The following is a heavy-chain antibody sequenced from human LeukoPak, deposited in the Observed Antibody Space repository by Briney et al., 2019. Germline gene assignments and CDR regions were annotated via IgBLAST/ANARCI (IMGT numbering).Heavy chain of an antibody. CDR3: ARRVLSDAFDI. J-gene: IGHJ3*02. D-gene: IGHD3-16*01. V-gene: IGHV5-51*01. CDR2: IYPGDSDT. CDR1: GYSFTTYW. Sequence: GESLKISCKGSGYSFTTYWIGWVRQMPGKGLEWMGIIYPGDSDTRYSPSFQGQVTISANKSIRTAYLQWTSLKASDTAMYYCARRVLSDAFDIWGQGTMVTVSS.